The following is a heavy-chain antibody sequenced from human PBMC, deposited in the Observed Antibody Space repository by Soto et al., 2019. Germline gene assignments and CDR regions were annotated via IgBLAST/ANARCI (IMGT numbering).Heavy chain of an antibody. CDR2: ISAYNGNT. CDR1: GYTFSSYG. J-gene: IGHJ2*01. CDR3: SITRELSSLHHNWYFDL. Sequence: QVQLVQSGAEVKKPGASVKVSCKASGYTFSSYGISWVRQAPGQGLEWMGWISAYNGNTNYGQKVQGRVTMTTDTSTSTAYMELRSLTSDDTAVYYCSITRELSSLHHNWYFDLWGRGTLVTVSS. V-gene: IGHV1-18*04. D-gene: IGHD3-16*02.